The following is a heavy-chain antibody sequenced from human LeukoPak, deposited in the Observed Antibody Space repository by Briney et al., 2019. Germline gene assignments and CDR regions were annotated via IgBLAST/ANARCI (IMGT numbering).Heavy chain of an antibody. CDR2: IYYTGTT. J-gene: IGHJ4*02. CDR1: GDSISSVSNY. Sequence: SETPSLTCSVSGDSISSVSNYWGWIRQSPEKGLEWVGSIYYTGTTLYNPSLEGRVIISGDTSKSQFSLRLTSVTVADTALYYCARMYGVFDYWGQGILVTVSS. V-gene: IGHV4-39*01. D-gene: IGHD2-8*01. CDR3: ARMYGVFDY.